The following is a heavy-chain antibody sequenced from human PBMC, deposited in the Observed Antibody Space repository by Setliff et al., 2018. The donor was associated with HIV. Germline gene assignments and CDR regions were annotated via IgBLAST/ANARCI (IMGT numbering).Heavy chain of an antibody. CDR1: GGSISSYS. Sequence: SETLSLTCTVSGGSISSYSWSWIRQPPGKGLEWIGYIYYSGSTNYNPSRKSRVTKAVDTSKNQFSLKLSSVTAADTAVYYCARMDNYDSSGLGAFDIWGQGTMVTVSS. CDR3: ARMDNYDSSGLGAFDI. V-gene: IGHV4-59*01. J-gene: IGHJ3*02. D-gene: IGHD3-22*01. CDR2: IYYSGST.